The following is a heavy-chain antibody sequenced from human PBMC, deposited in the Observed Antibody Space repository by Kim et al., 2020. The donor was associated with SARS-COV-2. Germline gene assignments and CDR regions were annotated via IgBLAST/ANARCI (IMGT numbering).Heavy chain of an antibody. V-gene: IGHV3-64D*09. CDR1: GFTFSSYA. Sequence: GGSLRLSCSASGFTFSSYAMHWVRQAPGKGLEYVSAISSNGGSTYYADSVKGRFTISRDNSKNTLYLQMSSLRAEDTAVYYCVQDYCGGDCYWYGQGYFQHWGQGTLVTVSS. CDR3: VQDYCGGDCYWYGQGYFQH. D-gene: IGHD2-21*01. J-gene: IGHJ1*01. CDR2: ISSNGGST.